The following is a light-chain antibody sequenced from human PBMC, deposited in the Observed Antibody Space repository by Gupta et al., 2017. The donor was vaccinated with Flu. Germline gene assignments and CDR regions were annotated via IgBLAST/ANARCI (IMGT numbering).Light chain of an antibody. CDR3: QQDATRPYT. Sequence: PATLAAAPGESATRSCRAILVGNGRLAWYQQKPGQGPRLLMSVAVTRAADIPPRFCGSGPATEFTLTIDSLKSEDAAVYYCQQDATRPYTFGQGTKVEIK. J-gene: IGKJ2*01. CDR1: LVGNGR. V-gene: IGKV3-15*01. CDR2: VAV.